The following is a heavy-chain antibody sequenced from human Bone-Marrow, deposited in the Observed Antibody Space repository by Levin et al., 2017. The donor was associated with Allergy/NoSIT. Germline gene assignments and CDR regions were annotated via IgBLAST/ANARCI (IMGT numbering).Heavy chain of an antibody. D-gene: IGHD6-19*01. Sequence: ASVKVSCKTSGYTFSDYDLHWVRQATGQGLEWMAWMNTKSGNTGYGQRFQGRVTVTGNTSMRTVYMELINLRSEDTAVYYCVRVSRGSSGWVYFHHWGQGTLVSVSS. CDR3: VRVSRGSSGWVYFHH. V-gene: IGHV1-8*01. CDR2: MNTKSGNT. J-gene: IGHJ1*01. CDR1: GYTFSDYD.